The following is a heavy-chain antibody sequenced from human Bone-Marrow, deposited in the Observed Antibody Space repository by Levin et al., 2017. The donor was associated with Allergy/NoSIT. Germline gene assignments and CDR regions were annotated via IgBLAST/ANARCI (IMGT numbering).Heavy chain of an antibody. D-gene: IGHD1-1*01. Sequence: SQTLSLTCPVSGGSISSAGYHWTWICQYPGKGLEWIGYISYRGSTYFNPSLKSRLAMSIDTSEQHFSLNLTSVSAADTAIYYCARLDGYSFDYWGQGALVTVSS. CDR2: ISYRGST. CDR3: ARLDGYSFDY. J-gene: IGHJ4*02. V-gene: IGHV4-31*03. CDR1: GGSISSAGYH.